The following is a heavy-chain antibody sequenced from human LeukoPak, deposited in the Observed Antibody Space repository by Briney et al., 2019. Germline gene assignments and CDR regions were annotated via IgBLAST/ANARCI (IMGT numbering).Heavy chain of an antibody. CDR3: ARVPLEYCSSTSCYVGYFQH. Sequence: SVTVSCTASGGTFSSYAISWVRQAPGQGLEWMGGIIPIFGTANYAQKFQGRVTITADESTSTAYMELSSLRSEDTAVYYCARVPLEYCSSTSCYVGYFQHWGQGTLVTVSS. V-gene: IGHV1-69*13. CDR2: IIPIFGTA. CDR1: GGTFSSYA. J-gene: IGHJ1*01. D-gene: IGHD2-2*01.